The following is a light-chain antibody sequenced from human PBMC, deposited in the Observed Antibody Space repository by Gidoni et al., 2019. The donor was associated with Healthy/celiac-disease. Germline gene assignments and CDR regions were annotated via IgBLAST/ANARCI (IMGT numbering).Light chain of an antibody. J-gene: IGKJ2*01. CDR1: QSVLYSSNNKNY. V-gene: IGKV4-1*01. CDR3: QQYYSTPYT. Sequence: DIVMTQSPDSLAVSLGERDTINCKSSQSVLYSSNNKNYLAWYQQKPGQPPKLLIYWASTRESGVPDRFSGSGSGTDFTLTISSLQAEDVAVYYCQQYYSTPYTFXXXTKLEIK. CDR2: WAS.